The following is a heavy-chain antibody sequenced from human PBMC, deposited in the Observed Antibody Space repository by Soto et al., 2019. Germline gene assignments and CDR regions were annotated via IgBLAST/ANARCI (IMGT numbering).Heavy chain of an antibody. V-gene: IGHV4-34*01. J-gene: IGHJ4*02. CDR2: INHSGST. Sequence: SETLSLTCAVYGGSFSGYYWTWIRQPPGTGLEWIGEINHSGSTNYNPSLKSRVTISVDTSKNQFSLKLTSVTAADTAMYYCARDKITGLFDYWGQGTLVPVSS. D-gene: IGHD2-8*02. CDR1: GGSFSGYY. CDR3: ARDKITGLFDY.